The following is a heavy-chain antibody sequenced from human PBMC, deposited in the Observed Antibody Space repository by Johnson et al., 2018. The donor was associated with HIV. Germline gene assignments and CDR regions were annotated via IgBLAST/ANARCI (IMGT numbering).Heavy chain of an antibody. D-gene: IGHD3-3*01. CDR3: ARESLAYYNFWSGSRHDAFDI. Sequence: QVKLVESGGGVVQPGRSLRLSCAASGFTFSNYAMHWVRQAPGKGIEWVAVISYDGSNKYYAESVKGRFTVSRDNSKNTLYLQMSSLRAEDTAVYYCARESLAYYNFWSGSRHDAFDIWGLGTMVTVSS. CDR1: GFTFSNYA. J-gene: IGHJ3*02. CDR2: ISYDGSNK. V-gene: IGHV3-30*15.